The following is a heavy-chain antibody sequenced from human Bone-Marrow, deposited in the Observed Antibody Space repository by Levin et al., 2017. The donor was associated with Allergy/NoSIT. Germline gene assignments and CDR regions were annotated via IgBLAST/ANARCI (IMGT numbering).Heavy chain of an antibody. CDR3: AAGYSGGLYGIDY. CDR2: ITSSSDII. D-gene: IGHD6-19*01. V-gene: IGHV3-48*02. J-gene: IGHJ4*02. Sequence: GGSLRLSCAASGFTFSSYSMNWVRKPPGKGLEWVSYITSSSDIIYYADSVKGRFTISRDNAKNSLYLQMNSLRDEDTAVYYCAAGYSGGLYGIDYWGQGTLVTVSS. CDR1: GFTFSSYS.